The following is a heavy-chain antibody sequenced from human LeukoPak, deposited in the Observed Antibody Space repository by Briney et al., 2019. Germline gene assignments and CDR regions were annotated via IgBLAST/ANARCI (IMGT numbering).Heavy chain of an antibody. Sequence: ASVKVSCKASGYTFNGYYIHWVRQAPGQGLEWMGWINPNSGGTNYAQKFQGRVTMTRDTSISTAYMELSRLRSDDTAVYYCARGRRHYDSSAYYYEGDAFDIWGQGTMVTVSS. CDR1: GYTFNGYY. CDR3: ARGRRHYDSSAYYYEGDAFDI. D-gene: IGHD3-22*01. V-gene: IGHV1-2*02. J-gene: IGHJ3*02. CDR2: INPNSGGT.